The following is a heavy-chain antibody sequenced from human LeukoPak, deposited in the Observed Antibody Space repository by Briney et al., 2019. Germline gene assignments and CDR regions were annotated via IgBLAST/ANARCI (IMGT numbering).Heavy chain of an antibody. CDR3: ARDREDIAAADGGFDP. V-gene: IGHV3-21*01. Sequence: GGSLRLSCAASGFTFSSYSMNWVRQAPGKGLEWVSSISSSSSYIYYADSVKGRFTISRDNAKNSLYLQMNGLRAEDTAVYYCARDREDIAAADGGFDPWGQGTLVTVSS. D-gene: IGHD6-13*01. CDR1: GFTFSSYS. CDR2: ISSSSSYI. J-gene: IGHJ5*02.